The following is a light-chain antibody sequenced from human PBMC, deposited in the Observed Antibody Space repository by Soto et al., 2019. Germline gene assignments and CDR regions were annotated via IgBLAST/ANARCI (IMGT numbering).Light chain of an antibody. J-gene: IGKJ2*01. CDR3: QQYGSSPPYT. Sequence: EIVLTQSPGTLSLSPGERATLSCRASQSVSSSYLAWYQQKPGQAPRLLIYGASSRATGIPDRFSGSGSGTDFTLTISRLEPDDFAVYYCQQYGSSPPYTFGQGTK. CDR1: QSVSSSY. CDR2: GAS. V-gene: IGKV3-20*01.